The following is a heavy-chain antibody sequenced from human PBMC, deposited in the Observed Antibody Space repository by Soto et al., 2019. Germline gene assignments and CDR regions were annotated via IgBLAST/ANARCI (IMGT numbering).Heavy chain of an antibody. CDR3: ANDLVSRYDLLTDYPRFDY. J-gene: IGHJ4*02. CDR1: GFTFSSYA. D-gene: IGHD3-9*01. CDR2: FSGSGGST. V-gene: IGHV3-23*01. Sequence: EVQLLESGGGLVQPGGSLRLSCAASGFTFSSYAMSWVRQAPGKGLEWVSGFSGSGGSTYYADSVKGRFTISRDNSKNTLYLQMNTLRAEDTAVYHCANDLVSRYDLLTDYPRFDYWGQGTLVTVSS.